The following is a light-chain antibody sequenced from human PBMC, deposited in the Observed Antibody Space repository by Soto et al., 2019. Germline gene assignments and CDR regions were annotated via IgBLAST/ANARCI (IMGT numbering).Light chain of an antibody. J-gene: IGLJ2*01. CDR1: NIGSKS. V-gene: IGLV3-21*04. CDR3: QVWDSSSDHPFVV. CDR2: YDS. Sequence: YELTQPPSVSVAPGKTARITCGGNNIGSKSVHWYQQKPGQAPVLVIYYDSDRPSGIPERFSGSNSGNTATLTISRVEAGDEADYYCQVWDSSSDHPFVVFGGGTKLTVL.